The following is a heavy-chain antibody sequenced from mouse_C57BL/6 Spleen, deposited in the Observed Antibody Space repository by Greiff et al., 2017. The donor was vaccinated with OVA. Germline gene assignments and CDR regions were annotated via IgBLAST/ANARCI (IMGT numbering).Heavy chain of an antibody. J-gene: IGHJ4*01. CDR1: GYTFTDYE. V-gene: IGHV1-15*01. Sequence: QVQLQQSGAELVRPGASVTLSCKASGYTFTDYEMHWVKQTPVHGLEWIGAIDPETGGTAYNQKFKGKAILTADKSSSTAYMELRSLTSEDSAVYYCTRYRGNLYAMDYWGQGTSVTVSS. CDR3: TRYRGNLYAMDY. CDR2: IDPETGGT. D-gene: IGHD2-1*01.